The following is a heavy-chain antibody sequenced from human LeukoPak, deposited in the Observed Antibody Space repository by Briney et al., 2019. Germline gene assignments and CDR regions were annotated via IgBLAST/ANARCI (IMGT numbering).Heavy chain of an antibody. CDR3: AKEGRSLQTY. D-gene: IGHD5-24*01. V-gene: IGHV3-7*03. CDR1: GFTFSRFG. Sequence: GGSLRLSCAASGFTFSRFGMNWVRLAPGKGLEWVANIKEDGTETYYVDSVKGRFTISRDNAKNSLYLQMNSLRVEDTAVYYCAKEGRSLQTYWGQGTLVTVSS. J-gene: IGHJ4*02. CDR2: IKEDGTET.